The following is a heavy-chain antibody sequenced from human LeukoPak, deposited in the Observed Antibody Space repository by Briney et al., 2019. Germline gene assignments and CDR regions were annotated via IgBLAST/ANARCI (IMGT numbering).Heavy chain of an antibody. CDR1: GFTFSSYS. Sequence: PGGSLRLSCAASGFTFSSYSMNWVRQAPGKGLEWVSSISSSSSYIYYADSVKGRFSISRDNAKNSLYLQMNSLRAEDTAVYYCARDGDGETGDAFDIWGQGTMVTVSS. D-gene: IGHD7-27*01. V-gene: IGHV3-21*01. J-gene: IGHJ3*02. CDR2: ISSSSSYI. CDR3: ARDGDGETGDAFDI.